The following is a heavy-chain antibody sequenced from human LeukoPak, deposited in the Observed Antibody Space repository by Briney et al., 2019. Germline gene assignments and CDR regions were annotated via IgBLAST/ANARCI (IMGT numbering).Heavy chain of an antibody. J-gene: IGHJ4*02. Sequence: ETLSLTCTVSGGSISSYYWSWIRQPPGKGLEWIGYIYYSGSTNYNPSLKSRVTISVDTSKNQFSLKLSSVTAADTAVYYCAREGNDYGDPNFDYWGQGTLVTVSS. D-gene: IGHD4-17*01. CDR1: GGSISSYY. V-gene: IGHV4-59*12. CDR2: IYYSGST. CDR3: AREGNDYGDPNFDY.